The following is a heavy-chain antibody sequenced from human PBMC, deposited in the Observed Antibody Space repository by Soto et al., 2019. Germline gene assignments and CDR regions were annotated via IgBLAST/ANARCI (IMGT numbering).Heavy chain of an antibody. CDR1: GGSISSGGHY. CDR3: ARAQGVTAIHNAHGVWDV. V-gene: IGHV4-31*03. Sequence: QVQLQESGPGLVKPSQTLSLTCTVSGGSISSGGHYWSLIRQHPGKGLEWIGYIYYSGSTYYNPSLKSRVTISVDTSKNQFSLKLSFVTAADTAVYYCARAQGVTAIHNAHGVWDVWGQGTTVTVSS. CDR2: IYYSGST. J-gene: IGHJ6*02. D-gene: IGHD2-21*02.